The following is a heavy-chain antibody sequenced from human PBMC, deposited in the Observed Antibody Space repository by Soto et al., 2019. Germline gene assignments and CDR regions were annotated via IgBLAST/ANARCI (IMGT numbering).Heavy chain of an antibody. CDR1: GGTFSSYA. J-gene: IGHJ6*02. CDR3: ASHSSLRGYCISTRCYGYYYGMDV. Sequence: QVQLVQSGAEVKKPGSSVKVSCKASGGTFSSYAISWVRQAPGQGLEWMGGIIPIFGTADYAQKFQGRVTIAADECTSTGYMERSSRRSEDTAVYYCASHSSLRGYCISTRCYGYYYGMDVWGQGTTVTVSS. D-gene: IGHD2-2*01. CDR2: IIPIFGTA. V-gene: IGHV1-69*12.